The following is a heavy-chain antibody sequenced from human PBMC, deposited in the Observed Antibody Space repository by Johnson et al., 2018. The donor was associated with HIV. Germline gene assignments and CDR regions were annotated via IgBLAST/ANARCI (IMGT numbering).Heavy chain of an antibody. V-gene: IGHV3-9*03. Sequence: VQLVESGGGLVQPGRSLRLSCAASGFTFDDYAMHWVRQAPGKGLDWVSGISWNSGSTYYANSVKGRFTISRDNSKNTLYLQMGSLRAEDMAVYYCAREEVVVAATQDDAFDIWGQGTMVTVSS. J-gene: IGHJ3*02. CDR3: AREEVVVAATQDDAFDI. CDR1: GFTFDDYA. D-gene: IGHD2-15*01. CDR2: ISWNSGST.